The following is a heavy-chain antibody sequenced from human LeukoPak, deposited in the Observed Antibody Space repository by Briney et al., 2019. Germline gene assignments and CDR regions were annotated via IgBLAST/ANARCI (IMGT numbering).Heavy chain of an antibody. V-gene: IGHV1-2*02. D-gene: IGHD2-2*01. CDR1: GYTFTDYY. J-gene: IGHJ4*02. Sequence: GASVKVSCKASGYTFTDYYMHWVRQAPGQGLEWMGWINPNSDGTNYAQKFQGRVTMTRDTSISTAYMELSRLRSDDTAVYYCVRDRTKYCSSTSCPLDYWGQGTLVTVSS. CDR3: VRDRTKYCSSTSCPLDY. CDR2: INPNSDGT.